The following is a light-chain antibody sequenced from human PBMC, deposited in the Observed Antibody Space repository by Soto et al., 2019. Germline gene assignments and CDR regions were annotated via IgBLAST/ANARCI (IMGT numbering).Light chain of an antibody. V-gene: IGLV1-51*01. CDR1: SSNIGDNS. CDR3: GAWDSRLTAYV. CDR2: DNN. Sequence: QSVLTQPPSVSAAPGQEVTISCSGSSSNIGDNSVSWYQQLPGTAPKLLIYDNNKRPSGIPARFSGSKSGTSATLGITGLQTGDEADYYCGAWDSRLTAYVFGSGTKLTVL. J-gene: IGLJ1*01.